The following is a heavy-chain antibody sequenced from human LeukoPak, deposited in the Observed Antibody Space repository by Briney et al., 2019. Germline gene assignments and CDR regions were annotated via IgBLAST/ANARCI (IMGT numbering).Heavy chain of an antibody. CDR1: GFTFSTYW. Sequence: PGGSLRLSCAASGFTFSTYWMSWVRQAPGKGREWVANIKPDGSQRSYVDSVKGRYIISRDNAKNSLSLQMNSLRAEDTAVYYCVRGGRPESGYSYDDYWGQGTLVTVSS. D-gene: IGHD5-18*01. CDR2: IKPDGSQR. J-gene: IGHJ4*02. V-gene: IGHV3-7*01. CDR3: VRGGRPESGYSYDDY.